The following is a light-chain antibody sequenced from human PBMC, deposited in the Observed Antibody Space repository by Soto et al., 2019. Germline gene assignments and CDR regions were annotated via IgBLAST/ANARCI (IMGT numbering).Light chain of an antibody. CDR2: YDS. V-gene: IGLV3-21*04. CDR3: QVWDSSSDRYVV. J-gene: IGLJ2*01. Sequence: SSELTQPPSVSVAPGKTARITCGGTNIGSKSVHWYQQKPGQAPVLVIYYDSDRPSGIPERFSGSNSGNTATLTISRVEAGDEADYYCQVWDSSSDRYVVFGGGTQLTVL. CDR1: NIGSKS.